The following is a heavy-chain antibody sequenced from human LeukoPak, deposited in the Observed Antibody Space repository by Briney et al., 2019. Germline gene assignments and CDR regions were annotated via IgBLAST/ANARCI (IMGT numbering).Heavy chain of an antibody. D-gene: IGHD6-19*01. CDR1: GFTFSGSA. Sequence: GGSLRLSCAASGFTFSGSAMHWVRQAPGKGLEWVSAINDSGGSTYYADSVKGRFTISRDNSKNTLYLQMNSLRAEDTAVYYCAKPAISSRGWYYDYWGQGTLVTVSS. J-gene: IGHJ4*02. CDR2: INDSGGST. V-gene: IGHV3-23*01. CDR3: AKPAISSRGWYYDY.